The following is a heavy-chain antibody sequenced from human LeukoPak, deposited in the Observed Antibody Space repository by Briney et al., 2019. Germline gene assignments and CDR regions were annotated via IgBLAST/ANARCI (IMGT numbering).Heavy chain of an antibody. J-gene: IGHJ6*03. D-gene: IGHD3-10*01. CDR3: AKQYGFREYHYYYYMDV. V-gene: IGHV3-30*18. CDR1: GFTFSSYG. Sequence: GGSLRLSCAASGFTFSSYGMHWVRQAPGKGLEWVAVISYDGSNKYYADSVKGRFTISRDNSKNTLYLQMNSLRAEDTAVYYCAKQYGFREYHYYYYMDVWGKGTTVTVSS. CDR2: ISYDGSNK.